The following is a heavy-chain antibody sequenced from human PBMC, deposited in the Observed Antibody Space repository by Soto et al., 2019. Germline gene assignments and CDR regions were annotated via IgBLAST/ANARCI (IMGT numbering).Heavy chain of an antibody. CDR2: INHSGST. D-gene: IGHD6-13*01. Sequence: QVQLQQWGAGLLKPSETLSLTCAVYGGSFSGYYWSWIRQPPGKGLEWIGEINHSGSTNYNPYLKSRVTISVDTSKNQFSVKLSSVTAADTAVYYCARGSSIAAAGQGMDDAFDIWGQGTMVTVSS. CDR1: GGSFSGYY. J-gene: IGHJ3*02. CDR3: ARGSSIAAAGQGMDDAFDI. V-gene: IGHV4-34*01.